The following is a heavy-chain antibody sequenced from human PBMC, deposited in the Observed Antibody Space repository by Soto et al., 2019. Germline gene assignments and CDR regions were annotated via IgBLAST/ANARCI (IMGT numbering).Heavy chain of an antibody. CDR3: ARSPYAPYSSGWPANFDY. Sequence: RASVKVSCKASGGTFSSYAISWVRQAPGQGLEWMGGIIPIFGTANYAQKFQGRVTITADESTSTAYMELSSLRSEDTAVYYCARSPYAPYSSGWPANFDYWGQGTLVTVSS. D-gene: IGHD6-19*01. CDR2: IIPIFGTA. J-gene: IGHJ4*02. CDR1: GGTFSSYA. V-gene: IGHV1-69*13.